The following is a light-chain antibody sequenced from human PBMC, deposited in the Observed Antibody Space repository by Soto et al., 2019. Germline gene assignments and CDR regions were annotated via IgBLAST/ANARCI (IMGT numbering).Light chain of an antibody. CDR2: DVS. J-gene: IGLJ1*01. CDR3: NSYTTSRTDV. V-gene: IGLV2-14*03. Sequence: QSALTQPASVSGSPGQSITISCTGTSSDVGAYNYVSWYQQHPGKAPKLMIYDVSNRPSGVSNRFSGSKSGNTASLTISGLQTEDEADYYCNSYTTSRTDVFGTGTKVTVL. CDR1: SSDVGAYNY.